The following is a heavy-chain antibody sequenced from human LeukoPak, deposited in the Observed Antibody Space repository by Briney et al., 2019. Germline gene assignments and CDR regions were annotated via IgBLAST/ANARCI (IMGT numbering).Heavy chain of an antibody. Sequence: ASVKVSCKASGYTFTDYYIHWVRQAPGQGLEWMGWINPNSGGTNYAQKFQGRVTMTRDTSISTAYMELTRLRSDDTAVYYCARESVAAGGRDFDYWGQGTLVTVSS. CDR1: GYTFTDYY. CDR2: INPNSGGT. J-gene: IGHJ4*02. CDR3: ARESVAAGGRDFDY. V-gene: IGHV1-2*02. D-gene: IGHD6-13*01.